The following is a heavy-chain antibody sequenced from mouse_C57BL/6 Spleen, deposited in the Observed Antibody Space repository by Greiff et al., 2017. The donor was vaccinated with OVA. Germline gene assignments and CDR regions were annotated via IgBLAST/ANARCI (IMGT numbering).Heavy chain of an antibody. CDR1: GYTFTSYW. CDR3: ARDYGSSYAY. CDR2: IYPSDSET. J-gene: IGHJ2*01. Sequence: QVQLQQPGAELVRPGSSVKLSCKASGYTFTSYWMDWVKQRPGQGLEWIGNIYPSDSETHYNQKFKDKATLPVDKSSSTAYMQLSSLTSEDSAVYYCARDYGSSYAYWGKGTTLTVSS. V-gene: IGHV1-61*01. D-gene: IGHD1-1*01.